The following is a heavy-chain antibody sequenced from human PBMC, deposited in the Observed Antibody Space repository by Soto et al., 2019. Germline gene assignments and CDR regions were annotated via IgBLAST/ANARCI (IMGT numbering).Heavy chain of an antibody. CDR1: GYTLTELS. CDR2: FDPEDGET. D-gene: IGHD3-3*01. Sequence: ASVKVSCKVSGYTLTELSMHWVRQAPGKGLEWMGGFDPEDGETIYAQKFQGRVTMTEDTSTDTAYMELSSLRAEDTAVYYCATLSITIFGVNADAFDIWGQGTMVTVSS. J-gene: IGHJ3*02. V-gene: IGHV1-24*01. CDR3: ATLSITIFGVNADAFDI.